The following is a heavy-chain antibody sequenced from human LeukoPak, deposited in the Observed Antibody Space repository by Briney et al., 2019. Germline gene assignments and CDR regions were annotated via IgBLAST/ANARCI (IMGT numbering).Heavy chain of an antibody. CDR3: AREELTY. CDR2: ISTSSDYI. CDR1: GXTFSSYN. V-gene: IGHV3-21*01. D-gene: IGHD1-26*01. Sequence: KAGGSLRLSCAASGXTFSSYNMNWVRQIPGKGLEWVSSISTSSDYIYYADSVKGRFTISRDNAKNSLYLQMNSLRAEDTAVYYCAREELTYWGQGTLVTVSS. J-gene: IGHJ4*02.